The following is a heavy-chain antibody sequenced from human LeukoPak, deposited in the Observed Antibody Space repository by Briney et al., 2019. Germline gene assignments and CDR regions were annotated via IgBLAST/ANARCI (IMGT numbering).Heavy chain of an antibody. CDR2: INPNSGGT. D-gene: IGHD6-13*01. J-gene: IGHJ4*02. CDR1: GYTFTGYY. Sequence: ASVKVSCKASGYTFTGYYMHWVRQDPGQGLEWMVWINPNSGGTNYAQKFQDRVTMTRETSISTAYMELSRLRSDDTAVYYCARVRVAWVAAAGNDYWGQGTLVTVSS. V-gene: IGHV1-2*02. CDR3: ARVRVAWVAAAGNDY.